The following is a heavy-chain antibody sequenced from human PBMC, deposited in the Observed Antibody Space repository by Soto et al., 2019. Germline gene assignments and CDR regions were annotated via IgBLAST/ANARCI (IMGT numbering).Heavy chain of an antibody. CDR2: IIPIFGTA. V-gene: IGHV1-69*13. CDR3: ARDGDYDYVWGSYHVSPLY. J-gene: IGHJ4*02. Sequence: ASVKVSCKASGGTFSSYAISWVRQAPGQGLEWMGGIIPIFGTANYAQKFQGRVTITADESTSTAYMELSSLRSEDTAVYYCARDGDYDYVWGSYHVSPLYWGQGTLVTVSS. CDR1: GGTFSSYA. D-gene: IGHD3-16*02.